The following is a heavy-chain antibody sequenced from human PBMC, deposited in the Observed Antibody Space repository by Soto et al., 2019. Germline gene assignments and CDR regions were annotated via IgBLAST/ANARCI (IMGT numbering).Heavy chain of an antibody. CDR3: VREHKVLLMQPFEGLDV. V-gene: IGHV3-21*01. CDR1: GFTFSRYT. J-gene: IGHJ6*02. Sequence: GYLRLSCAASGFTFSRYTMNWVRQAPGKGLEWVSSISSNGNYLYYAESVKGRFTIFRDNAQNSLYLQMSALKAADTAVYSWVREHKVLLMQPFEGLDVWGLGITVTVS. D-gene: IGHD2-15*01. CDR2: ISSNGNYL.